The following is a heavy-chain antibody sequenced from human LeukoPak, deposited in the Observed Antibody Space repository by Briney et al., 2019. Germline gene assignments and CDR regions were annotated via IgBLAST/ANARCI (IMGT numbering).Heavy chain of an antibody. D-gene: IGHD1-26*01. CDR3: ARDTSGSYYGNWFDP. CDR1: GYTFTGYY. Sequence: ASVKVSCKASGYTFTGYYMHWVRQAPGQGLEWMGWINPNSGGTNYAQKFQGRVTMTRDTSISTAYMELSRLRSDDTAVYYCARDTSGSYYGNWFDPWGQGTLVTVSS. J-gene: IGHJ5*02. V-gene: IGHV1-2*02. CDR2: INPNSGGT.